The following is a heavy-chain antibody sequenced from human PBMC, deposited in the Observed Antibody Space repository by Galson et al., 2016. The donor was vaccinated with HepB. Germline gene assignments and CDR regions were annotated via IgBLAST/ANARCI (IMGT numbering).Heavy chain of an antibody. Sequence: SETLSPTCAVSGGSISSSDWWSWVRQLPGKGLAWIGEIYHSGSTHYNPSLQSRVTISVAKTQNQFTLKLSSATAPDTAVYYCARLPGSSTTSYYYYGIDVWGQGTTVTVSS. CDR1: GGSISSSDW. CDR3: ARLPGSSTTSYYYYGIDV. J-gene: IGHJ6*02. CDR2: IYHSGST. V-gene: IGHV4-4*02. D-gene: IGHD2-2*01.